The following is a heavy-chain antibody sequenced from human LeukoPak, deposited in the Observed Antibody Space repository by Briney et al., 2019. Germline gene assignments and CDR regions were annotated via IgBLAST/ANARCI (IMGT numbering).Heavy chain of an antibody. D-gene: IGHD1-26*01. CDR1: GYTFTGYY. CDR2: INPNSGGT. V-gene: IGHV1-2*02. J-gene: IGHJ4*02. Sequence: ASVEVSCKASGYTFTGYYMHWVRQAPGQGLEWMGWINPNSGGTNYAQKFQGRVTMTRDTSISTAYMELSRLRSDDTAVYYCARDQGGATGGDYWGQGTLVTVSS. CDR3: ARDQGGATGGDY.